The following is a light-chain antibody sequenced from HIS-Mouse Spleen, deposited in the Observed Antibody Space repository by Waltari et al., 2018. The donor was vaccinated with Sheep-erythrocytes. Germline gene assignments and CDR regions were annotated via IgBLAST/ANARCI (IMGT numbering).Light chain of an antibody. V-gene: IGKV1-39*01. J-gene: IGKJ3*01. CDR1: QNISSY. Sequence: DIQMTQSPSSLSASVGDRVTITCRASQNISSYLNWYQQKPGKAPKLLIYAASSLQSGVPSRFSGSGSGTDFTLTISSLQPEDFATYYCQQSYSTPQFTFGPGTKVDIK. CDR2: AAS. CDR3: QQSYSTPQFT.